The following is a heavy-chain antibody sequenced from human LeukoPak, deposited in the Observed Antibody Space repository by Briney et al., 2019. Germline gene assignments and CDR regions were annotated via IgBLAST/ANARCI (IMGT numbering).Heavy chain of an antibody. J-gene: IGHJ4*02. CDR2: ISAYNGNT. CDR1: GYTFTSYG. D-gene: IGHD5-18*01. CDR3: ARAGRGYSYGYSDY. V-gene: IGHV1-18*01. Sequence: ASVKVSCKASGYTFTSYGISWVRQAPGQGLEWMGWISAYNGNTNYAQKLQGRVTMTTDTSTSTAYIELRSLRSDDTAVYYCARAGRGYSYGYSDYWGQGTLVSVSS.